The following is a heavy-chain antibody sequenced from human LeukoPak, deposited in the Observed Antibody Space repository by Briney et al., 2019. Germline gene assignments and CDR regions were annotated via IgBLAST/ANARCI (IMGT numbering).Heavy chain of an antibody. CDR3: ARAAERELDAFDI. Sequence: PGGSLRLSCAASGFTFSGYSVNWVRQAPGKGLEWVSSISRSSSYIYYADSVKGRFTISRDNARNSLYLQMNSLRAEDTAVYYCARAAERELDAFDIWGQGTMVTVSS. V-gene: IGHV3-21*01. CDR1: GFTFSGYS. J-gene: IGHJ3*02. D-gene: IGHD1-26*01. CDR2: ISRSSSYI.